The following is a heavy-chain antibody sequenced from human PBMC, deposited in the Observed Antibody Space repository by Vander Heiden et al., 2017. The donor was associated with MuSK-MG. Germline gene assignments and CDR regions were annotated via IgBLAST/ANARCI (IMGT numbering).Heavy chain of an antibody. Sequence: QVQLQQWGAGLLKPSETLSLTCAVYGGSFSGYYWSWIRQPPGKGLEWIGEINHSGSTNYNPSLKSRVTISVDTSKNQFSLKLSSVTAADTAVYYCARRVVVVAATSKDGGWFDPWGQGTLVTVSS. D-gene: IGHD2-15*01. CDR3: ARRVVVVAATSKDGGWFDP. CDR2: INHSGST. CDR1: GGSFSGYY. V-gene: IGHV4-34*01. J-gene: IGHJ5*02.